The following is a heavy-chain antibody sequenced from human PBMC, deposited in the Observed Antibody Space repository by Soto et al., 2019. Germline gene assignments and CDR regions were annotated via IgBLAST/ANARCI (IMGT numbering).Heavy chain of an antibody. D-gene: IGHD5-12*01. CDR2: LNPKNGDT. Sequence: GASVKVSCKPSGYDFTGYRLHWVRQAPGQGLEWMGWLNPKNGDTSYVKKFRDRVTMTSDTSITTAYMDLSRLTSDDTAIYYCVRDMVATIGDYYYYAVDVWGQGTTVTVSS. V-gene: IGHV1-2*02. J-gene: IGHJ6*02. CDR1: GYDFTGYR. CDR3: VRDMVATIGDYYYYAVDV.